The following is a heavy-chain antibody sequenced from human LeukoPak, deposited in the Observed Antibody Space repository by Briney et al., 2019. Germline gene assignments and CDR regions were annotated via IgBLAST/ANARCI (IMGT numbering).Heavy chain of an antibody. CDR3: AKAPFPAAAGETFDY. Sequence: GRSLRLSCEDSGFTFSTYGMHWVRQAPGKGLEWVAVISHDGSEKYYAGSVQGRFSISRDNSKNTVFLQMNSLRAEDTAVYYCAKAPFPAAAGETFDYWGQGTLVTVSS. V-gene: IGHV3-30*18. D-gene: IGHD6-13*01. CDR1: GFTFSTYG. CDR2: ISHDGSEK. J-gene: IGHJ4*02.